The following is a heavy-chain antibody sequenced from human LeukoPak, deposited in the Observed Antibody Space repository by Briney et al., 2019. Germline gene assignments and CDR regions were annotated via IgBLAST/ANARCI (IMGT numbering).Heavy chain of an antibody. CDR3: AKAPAKQWLVPDDY. Sequence: GGSLRLSCAASGFTFSSYAMSWVRQAPGKGLEWVAVIAYDGSNTFYADSVKGRFTISRDNSKNTLYLQMNSLRAEDTAVYYCAKAPAKQWLVPDDYWGQGALVTVSS. D-gene: IGHD6-19*01. CDR1: GFTFSSYA. J-gene: IGHJ4*02. V-gene: IGHV3-30*18. CDR2: IAYDGSNT.